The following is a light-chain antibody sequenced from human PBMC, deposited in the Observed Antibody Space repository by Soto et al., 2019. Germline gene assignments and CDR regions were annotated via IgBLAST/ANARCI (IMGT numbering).Light chain of an antibody. J-gene: IGKJ1*01. CDR2: GAS. CDR1: QNVTAN. CDR3: QQYNTWLWT. Sequence: EVVMTQSPATLSVSPGKRATLSCRASQNVTANFAWYQQKPGQAPRLLIHGASTRATGIPARFSGSGFGTEFILTISSLQSEYFAVYYCQQYNTWLWTFGQGTKVEGK. V-gene: IGKV3-15*01.